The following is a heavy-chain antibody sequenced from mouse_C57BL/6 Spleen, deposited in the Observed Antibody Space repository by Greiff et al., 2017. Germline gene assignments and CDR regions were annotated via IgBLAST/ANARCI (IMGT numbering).Heavy chain of an antibody. Sequence: QVQLKQPGAELVKPGASVKLSCKASGYTFTSYWMQWVKQRPGQGLEWIGEIDPSDSYTNYTQKFKGKATLTVDTSSSTAYMQLSSLTSEDSAVYYCARWVASTGYFDVWGTGTTVTVSS. CDR1: GYTFTSYW. V-gene: IGHV1-50*01. CDR3: ARWVASTGYFDV. CDR2: IDPSDSYT. J-gene: IGHJ1*03.